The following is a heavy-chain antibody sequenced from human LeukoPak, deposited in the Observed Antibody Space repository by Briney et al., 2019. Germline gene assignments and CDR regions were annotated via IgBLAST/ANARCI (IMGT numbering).Heavy chain of an antibody. CDR2: IRYDGSIK. D-gene: IGHD3-22*01. V-gene: IGHV3-30*02. J-gene: IGHJ6*03. CDR3: AKEGSDSSGYYYVPLFYYYYMDV. CDR1: GFTFSSYG. Sequence: GGSLRLSCAAPGFTFSSYGMHWVCQGPGEGLERVAFIRYDGSIKYYADSVKGRFTISRDNSKNTLYLQMYRLRDADTALYVCAKEGSDSSGYYYVPLFYYYYMDVWGKGTTVTVS.